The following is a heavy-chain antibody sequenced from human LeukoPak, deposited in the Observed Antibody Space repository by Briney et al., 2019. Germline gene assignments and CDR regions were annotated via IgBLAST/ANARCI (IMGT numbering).Heavy chain of an antibody. Sequence: AGGALRLSCAASGFTLSNAWMSWVRQAPGKGLEWVGRIKSKTDGGTTDYTAPVNGRFSISRDDSLNTLYLQMNTLKAEDTAVYYCATYNYGSFFYGTIRYWGQGTLVTVSS. J-gene: IGHJ4*02. CDR1: GFTLSNAW. V-gene: IGHV3-15*01. D-gene: IGHD3-10*01. CDR3: ATYNYGSFFYGTIRY. CDR2: IKSKTDGGTT.